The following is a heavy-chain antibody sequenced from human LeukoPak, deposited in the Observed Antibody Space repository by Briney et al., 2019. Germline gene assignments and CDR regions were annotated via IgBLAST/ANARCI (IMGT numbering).Heavy chain of an antibody. CDR2: ISGSGGST. CDR3: AKQPGPAWFDP. Sequence: GGSLRLSCAASGFTFSSYAMSWVRQAPGKGLECVSAISGSGGSTYYADSVKGRFTISRDNSKNTMYLQMNSLRAEDTAVYYCAKQPGPAWFDPWGQGTLVTVSS. J-gene: IGHJ5*02. V-gene: IGHV3-23*01. CDR1: GFTFSSYA.